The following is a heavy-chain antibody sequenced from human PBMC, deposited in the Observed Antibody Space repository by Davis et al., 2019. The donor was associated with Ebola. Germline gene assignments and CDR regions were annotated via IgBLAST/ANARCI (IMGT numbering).Heavy chain of an antibody. J-gene: IGHJ6*02. CDR3: ARGRGDYVFHYYYYGMDV. Sequence: MPSETLSPTCAVYGGSFSGYYWSWIRQPPGKGLEWIGEINHSGSTNYNPSLKSRVTISVDTSKNQFSLKLSSVTAADTAAYYCARGRGDYVFHYYYYGMDVWGQGTTVTVSS. D-gene: IGHD4-17*01. V-gene: IGHV4-34*01. CDR1: GGSFSGYY. CDR2: INHSGST.